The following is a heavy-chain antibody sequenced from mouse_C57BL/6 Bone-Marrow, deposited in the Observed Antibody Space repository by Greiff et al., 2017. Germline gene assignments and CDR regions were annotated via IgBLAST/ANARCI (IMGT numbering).Heavy chain of an antibody. CDR2: IDPENGDT. CDR1: GFNIKDDY. V-gene: IGHV14-4*01. CDR3: TTITTVVYWYFDV. J-gene: IGHJ1*03. D-gene: IGHD1-1*01. Sequence: VQLQQSGAELVRPGASVKLSCTASGFNIKDDYMHWVKQRPEQGLEWIGWIDPENGDTEYASKFQGKATITAATSSNTAYLQRSSLTSEETAVYYCTTITTVVYWYFDVWGTGTTVTVSS.